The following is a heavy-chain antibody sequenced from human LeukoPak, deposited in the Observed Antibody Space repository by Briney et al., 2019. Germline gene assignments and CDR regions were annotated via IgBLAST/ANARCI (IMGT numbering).Heavy chain of an antibody. J-gene: IGHJ4*02. CDR1: GYSISSDYY. CDR2: IHYSGST. D-gene: IGHD2-15*01. Sequence: SETLSLTCGASGYSISSDYYWGWIRQPPGKGLEWIGSIHYSGSTYYNPSLKSRFTIPVDTSKNQFSLKLSSVNAADTAVYYCARGRPVRGSGGNCSPGYFDYGGEGTLVTVSS. CDR3: ARGRPVRGSGGNCSPGYFDY. V-gene: IGHV4-38-2*01.